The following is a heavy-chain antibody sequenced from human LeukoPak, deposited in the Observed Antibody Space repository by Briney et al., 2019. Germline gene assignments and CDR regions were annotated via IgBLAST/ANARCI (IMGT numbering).Heavy chain of an antibody. J-gene: IGHJ4*02. V-gene: IGHV3-21*01. CDR1: GFTFNTYS. CDR3: ARDGDTSASFAPYFDL. CDR2: FSSGVDYN. D-gene: IGHD3-22*01. Sequence: GGSPRLSCAASGFTFNTYSMNWVRQAPGKGLEWVSSFSSGVDYNHYADSVKGRFTISRDTAKNSLYLQMNNLRAEDTAVYYCARDGDTSASFAPYFDLWGQGTLVTVSS.